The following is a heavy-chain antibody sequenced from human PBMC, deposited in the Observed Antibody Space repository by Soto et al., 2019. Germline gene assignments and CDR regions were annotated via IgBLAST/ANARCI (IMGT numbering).Heavy chain of an antibody. J-gene: IGHJ6*02. V-gene: IGHV3-30-3*01. CDR2: ISYDGSNK. CDR3: ARSVAHDLYYYYYGMDV. CDR1: GFTFSSYA. D-gene: IGHD1-1*01. Sequence: QVPLVESGGGVVQPGRSLRLSCAASGFTFSSYAMHWVRQAPGKGLEWVAVISYDGSNKYYADSVKGRFTISRDNSKNTLYLQMNSLRAEDTAVYYCARSVAHDLYYYYYGMDVWGQGTTVTVSS.